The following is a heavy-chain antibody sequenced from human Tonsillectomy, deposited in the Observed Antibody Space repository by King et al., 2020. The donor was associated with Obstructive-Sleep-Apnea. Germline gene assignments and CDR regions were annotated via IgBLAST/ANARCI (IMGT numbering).Heavy chain of an antibody. Sequence: VQLVESGGGLLQPGGSLRLSCAASGFTFSRFAMNWVRQAPGKGLEWVSTISGSGDSTHYAESVKGRFTVSRDNSRTTNTLYLHMTALRAEDTAVYYCAKDMVAEAVLYYGMDVWGQGTTVTVS. D-gene: IGHD6-13*01. CDR2: ISGSGDST. J-gene: IGHJ6*02. CDR3: AKDMVAEAVLYYGMDV. V-gene: IGHV3-23*04. CDR1: GFTFSRFA.